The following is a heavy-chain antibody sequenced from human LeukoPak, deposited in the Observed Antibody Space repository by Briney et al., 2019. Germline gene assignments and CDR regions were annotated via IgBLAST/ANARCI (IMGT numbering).Heavy chain of an antibody. CDR1: GFTFSSYA. J-gene: IGHJ4*02. V-gene: IGHV3-30*04. D-gene: IGHD6-13*01. Sequence: QSGRSLRLSCAASGFTFSSYAMHWVRQAPGKVLEWVAVISYDGSNKYYADSVKGRFTISRDNSKNTLYLQMNSLRAEDTAVYYCARDLSYSSGWYPYYWGQGTLVTVSS. CDR2: ISYDGSNK. CDR3: ARDLSYSSGWYPYY.